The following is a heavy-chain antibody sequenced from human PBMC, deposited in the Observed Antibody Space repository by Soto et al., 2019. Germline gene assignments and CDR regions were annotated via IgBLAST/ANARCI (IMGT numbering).Heavy chain of an antibody. CDR2: IYTRGTT. J-gene: IGHJ4*02. CDR3: ATFSYVGGTDS. D-gene: IGHD3-16*01. Sequence: QVQLQESGPGLVKPSETLSLTCTVSGASISSYYWSWIRQPAGKGLEWIGRIYTRGTTNYNPSLKGRVTMSIDTSKNQFSLKLSSVTAADTAVYYCATFSYVGGTDSWGQGTPVTVSS. V-gene: IGHV4-4*07. CDR1: GASISSYY.